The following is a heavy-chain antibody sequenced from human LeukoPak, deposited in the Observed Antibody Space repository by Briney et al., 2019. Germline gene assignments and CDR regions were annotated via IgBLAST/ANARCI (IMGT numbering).Heavy chain of an antibody. V-gene: IGHV5-51*01. J-gene: IGHJ4*02. D-gene: IGHD3-22*01. Sequence: GGPLEISGQGSGSNFTSYWSGGVRKLPGKGLEWTGIFYPGDSDTSKRTSLQGQVTISADKSISNAYLQWSSLKASDTAMYYCARRGYYDYWGQGTLVTVSS. CDR3: ARRGYYDY. CDR1: GSNFTSYW. CDR2: FYPGDSDT.